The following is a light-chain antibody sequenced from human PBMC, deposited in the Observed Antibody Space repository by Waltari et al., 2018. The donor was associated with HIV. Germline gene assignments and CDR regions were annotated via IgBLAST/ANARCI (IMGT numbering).Light chain of an antibody. Sequence: DIQMTQSPSSLSASVGNTVTITCRASQGIRIDLAWYQQKPGKAPQRLIYAISSLQSGVPSRFSGSGSGSQFTLTITGLQPEDSVTYYCLQHDSYPRTFGGGAKVEIK. CDR2: AIS. CDR3: LQHDSYPRT. V-gene: IGKV1-17*01. J-gene: IGKJ4*01. CDR1: QGIRID.